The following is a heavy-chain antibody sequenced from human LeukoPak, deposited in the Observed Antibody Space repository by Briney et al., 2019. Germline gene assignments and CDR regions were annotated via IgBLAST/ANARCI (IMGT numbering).Heavy chain of an antibody. CDR2: ISGSGSST. D-gene: IGHD1-26*01. CDR1: GFTFSSYA. J-gene: IGHJ5*02. V-gene: IGHV3-23*01. Sequence: TGGSLRLSCAASGFTFSSYAMSWVRQAPGKGLEWVSAISGSGSSTYYADSVKGRFTISRDNSKNTLYLQMNSLRAEDTAVYYCAKHVGTSALPPGRFDPWGQGTLVTVSS. CDR3: AKHVGTSALPPGRFDP.